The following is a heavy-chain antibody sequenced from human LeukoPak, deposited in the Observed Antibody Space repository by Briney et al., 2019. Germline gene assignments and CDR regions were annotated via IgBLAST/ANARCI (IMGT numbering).Heavy chain of an antibody. CDR2: INPSGGST. D-gene: IGHD1-26*01. Sequence: ASVKVSCKASGYTFTSYYIHWVRQAPGQGLEWMGIINPSGGSTNYAQDFQGRVTMTRDTSTSKVYMELSSLRSEDTAVYYCARRELAGSTAYFDYWGKGTLVTVAS. J-gene: IGHJ4*02. CDR1: GYTFTSYY. CDR3: ARRELAGSTAYFDY. V-gene: IGHV1-46*01.